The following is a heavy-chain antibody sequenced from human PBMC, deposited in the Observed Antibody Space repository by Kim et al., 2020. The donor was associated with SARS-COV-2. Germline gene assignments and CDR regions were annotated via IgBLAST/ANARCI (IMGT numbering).Heavy chain of an antibody. CDR3: ARVRSRLYYYDSSGYYAVDY. D-gene: IGHD3-22*01. J-gene: IGHJ4*02. CDR1: GYTFTSYA. Sequence: ASVKVSCKASGYTFTSYAMNWVRQAPGQGLEWMGWINTNTGNPTYAQGFTGRFVFSLDTSVSTAYLQISSLKAEDTAVYYCARVRSRLYYYDSSGYYAVDYWGQGTLVTVSS. V-gene: IGHV7-4-1*02. CDR2: INTNTGNP.